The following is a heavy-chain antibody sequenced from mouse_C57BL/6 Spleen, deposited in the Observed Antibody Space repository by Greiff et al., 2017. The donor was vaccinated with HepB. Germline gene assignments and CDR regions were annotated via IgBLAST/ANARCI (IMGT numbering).Heavy chain of an antibody. CDR3: ASGGYDGYPAWFAY. J-gene: IGHJ3*01. CDR2: IDLEDGET. Sequence: DVKLQESGAELVKPGASAKLSCTASGFNIKDYYRHWVKQRPDQGLEGIGRIDLEDGETKYAPKFQGKATITEDTSSNAAYLQPSSLTPEDTAVYYCASGGYDGYPAWFAYVGQGTLVTVSA. CDR1: GFNIKDYY. V-gene: IGHV14-2*01. D-gene: IGHD2-3*01.